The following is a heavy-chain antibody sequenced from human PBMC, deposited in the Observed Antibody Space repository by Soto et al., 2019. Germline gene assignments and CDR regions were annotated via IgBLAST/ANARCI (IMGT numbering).Heavy chain of an antibody. CDR1: GYTFTSYY. CDR3: AGDDIAVAGKGGFDY. Sequence: ASVKVSCKASGYTFTSYYMHWVRQAPGQGLEWMGIINPSGGSTSYAQKFQGRVTMTRDTSTSTVYMELSSLRSEDTAVYYCAGDDIAVAGKGGFDYWGQGTLVTVSS. D-gene: IGHD6-19*01. V-gene: IGHV1-46*01. CDR2: INPSGGST. J-gene: IGHJ4*02.